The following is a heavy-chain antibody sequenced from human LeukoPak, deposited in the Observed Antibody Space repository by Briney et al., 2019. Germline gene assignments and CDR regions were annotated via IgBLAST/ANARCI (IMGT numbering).Heavy chain of an antibody. D-gene: IGHD3-10*01. CDR3: AKGIEYFQQ. CDR1: GFTFSSYA. V-gene: IGHV3-23*01. CDR2: TIGSGGST. J-gene: IGHJ1*01. Sequence: GGSVRLSCAASGFTFSSYAMSWVRQAPGKGLEWVSATIGSGGSTYYVDSVKGRFTISRDDSKNTLYLQMNSVRAEDTAIYYCAKGIEYFQQWGQGTLVTVSS.